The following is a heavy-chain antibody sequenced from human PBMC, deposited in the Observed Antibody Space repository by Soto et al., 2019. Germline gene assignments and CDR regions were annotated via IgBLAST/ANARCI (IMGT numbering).Heavy chain of an antibody. CDR3: ERNFHCSGGRCYDCFDP. J-gene: IGHJ5*02. Sequence: QVQLVQSGAEVKKPGASVKVSCKASGYTFTSYGISWVRQAPGQGLEWMGWISTYNDKRAYAQKLQGRVTMTTDTPTSTAYMELRSLRSDDTDLYYCERNFHCSGGRCYDCFDPWGQGTQVTVSS. V-gene: IGHV1-18*01. CDR1: GYTFTSYG. D-gene: IGHD2-15*01. CDR2: ISTYNDKR.